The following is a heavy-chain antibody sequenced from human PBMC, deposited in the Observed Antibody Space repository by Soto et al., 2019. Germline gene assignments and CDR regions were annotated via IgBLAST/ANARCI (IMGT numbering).Heavy chain of an antibody. D-gene: IGHD5-12*01. CDR3: ARFVEMATIFEY. V-gene: IGHV4-34*01. CDR2: INHSGST. J-gene: IGHJ4*02. Sequence: SETLSLTCAVYGGSFSGYYWSWIRQPPGKGLEWIGEINHSGSTNYNPSLKSRVTISVDTSKNQFSLKLSSVTAADTAVYYCARFVEMATIFEYWGQGTLVTVSS. CDR1: GGSFSGYY.